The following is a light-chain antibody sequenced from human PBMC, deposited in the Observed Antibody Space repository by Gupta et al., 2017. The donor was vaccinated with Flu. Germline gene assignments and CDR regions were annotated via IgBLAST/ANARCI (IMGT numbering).Light chain of an antibody. V-gene: IGKV3-20*01. J-gene: IGKJ2*03. Sequence: ELVLTHSPGTLSLSPGERATLSCRASQSVSSSYLAWYQQKPGQAPRLLIYGASSRATGIPDRFSGSGSGTDFTLTISRLEPEDFAVYYCQQDGSSTGSFGQGTKLEIK. CDR2: GAS. CDR1: QSVSSSY. CDR3: QQDGSSTGS.